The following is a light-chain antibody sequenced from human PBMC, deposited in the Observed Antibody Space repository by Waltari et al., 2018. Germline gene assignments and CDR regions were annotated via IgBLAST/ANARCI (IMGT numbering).Light chain of an antibody. CDR3: QQAKSFPRT. Sequence: DIQMTQSPSSVSASVGDRVTITWRASQGISSSLAWYQQNPGKVPNPLIYAASSLQRGVPSRFSGSGSGTDFTLTISSLQPEDSATYYCQQAKSFPRTFGPGTKVDIK. J-gene: IGKJ3*01. V-gene: IGKV1-12*01. CDR2: AAS. CDR1: QGISSS.